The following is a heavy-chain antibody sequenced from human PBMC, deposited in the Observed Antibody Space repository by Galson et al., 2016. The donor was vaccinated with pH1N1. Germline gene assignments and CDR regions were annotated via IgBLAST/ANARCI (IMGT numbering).Heavy chain of an antibody. CDR3: ARDWGFLSVTTCAFPI. D-gene: IGHD4-17*01. J-gene: IGHJ3*02. CDR1: GFTFSRYW. V-gene: IGHV3-7*03. CDR2: IKQDGSEK. Sequence: LRLSCAASGFTFSRYWMSWVRQAPGKGLEWVANIKQDGSEKNYVDSVKGRFTVSRDNAKNSLYLQMNSLRGGASSVYYCARDWGFLSVTTCAFPIWGQGKMVTVSS.